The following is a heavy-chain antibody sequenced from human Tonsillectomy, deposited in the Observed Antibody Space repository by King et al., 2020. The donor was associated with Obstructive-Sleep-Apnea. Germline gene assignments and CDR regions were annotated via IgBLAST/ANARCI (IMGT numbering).Heavy chain of an antibody. D-gene: IGHD5-24*01. CDR3: ARDRVGRDGYNRFDY. CDR1: GGSINSYY. Sequence: LQLQESGPGLVKPSETLSLTCTVSGGSINSYYWSWIRQTPGKGLEWIGYISYSGSTNYNPSLKSRVTISVDTSKNPFSLKLSSVTPADTAVYYCARDRVGRDGYNRFDYWGQGTLVTVSS. V-gene: IGHV4-59*01. J-gene: IGHJ4*02. CDR2: ISYSGST.